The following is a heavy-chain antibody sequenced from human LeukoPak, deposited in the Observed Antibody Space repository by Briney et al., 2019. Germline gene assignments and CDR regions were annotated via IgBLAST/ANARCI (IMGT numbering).Heavy chain of an antibody. CDR3: ARQQILRFLEWLPDYFDY. D-gene: IGHD3-3*01. CDR2: IYYSGST. V-gene: IGHV4-39*01. CDR1: GGSISSSSYY. Sequence: PSETLSLTCTVSGGSISSSSYYWGWIRQPPGKGLEWIGSIYYSGSTYYNPSLKSRVTISVDTSKNQFSLKLSSVTAADTAVYYCARQQILRFLEWLPDYFDYWGQGTLVTVSS. J-gene: IGHJ4*02.